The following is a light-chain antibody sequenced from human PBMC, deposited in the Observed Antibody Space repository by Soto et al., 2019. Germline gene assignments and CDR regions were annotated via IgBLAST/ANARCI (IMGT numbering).Light chain of an antibody. CDR3: QQYDVWPALT. CDR1: QSVSSY. Sequence: EIVLTQSPATLSLSPGERATLSCRASQSVSSYLAWYQQKPGQAPRLLIYDASNRATGIPARFSGSGSGTDFTLTISSLEPEDSAVYYCQQYDVWPALTFGGGTKVDIK. J-gene: IGKJ4*01. CDR2: DAS. V-gene: IGKV3-11*01.